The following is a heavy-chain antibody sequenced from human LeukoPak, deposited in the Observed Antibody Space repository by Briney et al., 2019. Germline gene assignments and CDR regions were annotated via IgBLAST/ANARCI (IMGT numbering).Heavy chain of an antibody. D-gene: IGHD3-22*01. Sequence: GGYLRLSCAASGFTFSSYEMNWVRQAPGKGLEWVSYISSSGSNTYYADSVKGRFTISRDNAKNSLYLQMNSLRAEDTAVYYCAGDYYDSSGYFLGVYWGQGTLVTVSS. CDR2: ISSSGSNT. CDR3: AGDYYDSSGYFLGVY. V-gene: IGHV3-48*03. CDR1: GFTFSSYE. J-gene: IGHJ4*02.